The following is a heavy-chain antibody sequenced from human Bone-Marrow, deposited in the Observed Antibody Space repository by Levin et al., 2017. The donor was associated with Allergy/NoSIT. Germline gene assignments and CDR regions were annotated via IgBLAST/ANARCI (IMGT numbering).Heavy chain of an antibody. CDR2: INSDGSSI. V-gene: IGHV3-74*01. CDR1: GFTFSSYW. CDR3: VAHYYENTGWGY. D-gene: IGHD3-22*01. Sequence: GESLKISCAASGFTFSSYWMHWVRQAPGKGLVWVSRINSDGSSINYADSVRGRFTISRDNAKNTLYLQMNSLRVEDTAVYYCVAHYYENTGWGYWGQGTLVTVSS. J-gene: IGHJ4*02.